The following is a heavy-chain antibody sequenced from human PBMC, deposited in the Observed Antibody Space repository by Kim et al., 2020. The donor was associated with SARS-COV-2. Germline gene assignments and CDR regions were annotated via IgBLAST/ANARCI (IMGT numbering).Heavy chain of an antibody. CDR1: GGSFSGYY. J-gene: IGHJ5*02. CDR2: IYHSGTT. CDR3: ARSLYHAPSSCWVRFDP. V-gene: IGHV4-34*01. D-gene: IGHD6-13*01. Sequence: SETLSLTCAVYGGSFSGYYWSWIRQPPGTGMEWIGEIYHSGTTRYNPSLKSRVTISLDTAKNQFSLKLSSVTAADTAVYVCARSLYHAPSSCWVRFDPWGQGTLVTVSS.